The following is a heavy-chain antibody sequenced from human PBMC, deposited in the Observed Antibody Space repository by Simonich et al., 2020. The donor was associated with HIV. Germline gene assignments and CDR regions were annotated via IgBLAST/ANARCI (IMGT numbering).Heavy chain of an antibody. Sequence: QVQLQQWGSGLLKPSETLSLTCAVYGGSFSGYHRIWIRQPPCKGLEWIGEINTIGSANYNPALTSRVTISLPTSKKQFSLKVNSVTAADTAVYYCATSSGGNEYWGQGTLVTVSS. J-gene: IGHJ4*02. CDR2: INTIGSA. CDR3: ATSSGGNEY. CDR1: GGSFSGYH. V-gene: IGHV4-34*01. D-gene: IGHD3-10*01.